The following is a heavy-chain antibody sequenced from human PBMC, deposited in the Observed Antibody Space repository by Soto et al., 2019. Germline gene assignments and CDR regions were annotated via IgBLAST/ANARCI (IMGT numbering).Heavy chain of an antibody. D-gene: IGHD6-25*01. V-gene: IGHV3-23*01. CDR3: AQDGYSSAYYIGS. CDR2: ITGSGGGYRT. J-gene: IGHJ4*02. CDR1: GFTVSIYA. Sequence: EVQLLESGGGLVQSGGSLRLSCAASGFTVSIYAMNWVRQAPRKGFEWVSEITGSGGGYRTNYRDAVKGRCTISRDKSTNTVYLQMNSLKLEDTARYYSAQDGYSSAYYIGSRVQAILLTVAS.